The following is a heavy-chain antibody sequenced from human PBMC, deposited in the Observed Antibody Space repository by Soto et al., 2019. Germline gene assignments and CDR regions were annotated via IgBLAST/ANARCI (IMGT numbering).Heavy chain of an antibody. V-gene: IGHV4-34*01. D-gene: IGHD2-15*01. CDR1: GGSFSGYY. CDR2: INHSGST. J-gene: IGHJ6*02. Sequence: SETLSLTCAVYGGSFSGYYWSWIRQPPGKGLEWIGEINHSGSTNYNPSLKSRVTISVDTSKNQFSLKLSSVTAADTAVYYCASDLVVVAATRYYYYGMDVWGQGTTVTVS. CDR3: ASDLVVVAATRYYYYGMDV.